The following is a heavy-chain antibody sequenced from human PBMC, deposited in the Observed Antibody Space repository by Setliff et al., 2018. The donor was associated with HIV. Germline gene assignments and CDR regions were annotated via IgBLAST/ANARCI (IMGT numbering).Heavy chain of an antibody. CDR1: GFTFSDHY. CDR3: TTQTLITIFGVAEGFDY. D-gene: IGHD3-3*01. CDR2: TRNKVNSYTT. J-gene: IGHJ4*02. V-gene: IGHV3-72*01. Sequence: PGGSLRLSCAASGFTFSDHYMDWVRQAPGKGLEWVGRTRNKVNSYTTEYAASVKGRFTISRDDSKNSLYLQMNSLKTEDTAVYYCTTQTLITIFGVAEGFDYWGQGTLVTVSS.